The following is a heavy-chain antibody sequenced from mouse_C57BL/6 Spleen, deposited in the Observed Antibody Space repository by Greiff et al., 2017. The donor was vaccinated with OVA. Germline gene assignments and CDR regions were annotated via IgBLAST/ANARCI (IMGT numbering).Heavy chain of an antibody. CDR3: AREDNWDLDY. V-gene: IGHV5-16*01. Sequence: EVKLVESEGGLVQPGSSMKLSCTASGFTFSDYYMAWVRQVPEKGLEWVANINYDGSSTYYLDSLKSRFIISRDNAKNILYLQMSSLKSEDTATYYCAREDNWDLDYWGQGTTLTVSS. D-gene: IGHD4-1*01. CDR1: GFTFSDYY. J-gene: IGHJ2*01. CDR2: INYDGSST.